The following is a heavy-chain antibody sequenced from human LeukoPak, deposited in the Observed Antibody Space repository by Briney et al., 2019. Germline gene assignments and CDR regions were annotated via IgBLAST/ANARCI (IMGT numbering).Heavy chain of an antibody. CDR3: ARAWQRGSFDY. V-gene: IGHV4-31*03. J-gene: IGHJ4*02. Sequence: SETLSLTCTVSGGSISSGGYYWSWIRQHPGKGLEWIGYIYYSGSTYYNPSLKSRVTISVDTSKNQFSLKLSSVTAADAAVYYCARAWQRGSFDYWGQGTLVTVSS. CDR1: GGSISSGGYY. CDR2: IYYSGST. D-gene: IGHD6-25*01.